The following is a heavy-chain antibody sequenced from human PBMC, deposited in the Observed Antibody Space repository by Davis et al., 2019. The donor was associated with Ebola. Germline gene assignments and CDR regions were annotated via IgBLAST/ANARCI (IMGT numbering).Heavy chain of an antibody. J-gene: IGHJ4*02. V-gene: IGHV4-34*01. D-gene: IGHD2-21*02. CDR1: GGSFRGYY. CDR2: INHSGST. Sequence: MPSETLSLTCAVYGGSFRGYYWSWIRQPPGKGLEWIGEINHSGSTNYNPSHKSRVTISVDTSKNQFSLKLSSVTAADTAVYYCARGVGVVTATINDYWGQGTLVTVSS. CDR3: ARGVGVVTATINDY.